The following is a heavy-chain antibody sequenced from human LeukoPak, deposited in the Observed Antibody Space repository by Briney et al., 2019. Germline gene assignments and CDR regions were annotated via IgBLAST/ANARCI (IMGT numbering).Heavy chain of an antibody. J-gene: IGHJ4*02. Sequence: GGSLRLSCAASGFTFRSYGMHWVRQAPGKGLEWVAIIWFDGSKNYYADSVKGRFTISRDNFNNTLYLQMNSLRAEDTALYYCARAPYTTGRSFYFDSWGQGTLVTVSS. CDR1: GFTFRSYG. V-gene: IGHV3-33*01. CDR2: IWFDGSKN. CDR3: ARAPYTTGRSFYFDS. D-gene: IGHD6-19*01.